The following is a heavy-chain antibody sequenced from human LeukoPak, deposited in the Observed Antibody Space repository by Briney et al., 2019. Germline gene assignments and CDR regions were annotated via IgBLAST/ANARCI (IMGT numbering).Heavy chain of an antibody. CDR3: ARDPAVAGGDAFDI. CDR2: IYYSGST. J-gene: IGHJ3*02. Sequence: PSETLSLTCTVSGGSITNYYWSWIRQPPGKGLEFIGYIYYSGSTSYNPSLKSRVTISVDTSKNQFSLKLSSVTTADTAVYYCARDPAVAGGDAFDIWGQGTMVTVSS. D-gene: IGHD6-19*01. CDR1: GGSITNYY. V-gene: IGHV4-59*01.